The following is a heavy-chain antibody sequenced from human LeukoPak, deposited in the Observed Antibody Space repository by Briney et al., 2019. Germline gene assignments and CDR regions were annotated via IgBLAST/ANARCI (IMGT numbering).Heavy chain of an antibody. D-gene: IGHD3-10*01. CDR3: AKVYYYGSGSYEDYYGMDV. V-gene: IGHV3-23*01. Sequence: GGSLRLSCAASGFTFSSYAMSWVRQAPGKGLEWVSAISGSGGSTYYADSVKGRFTISRDSSKNTLYLQMNSLRAEDTAVYYCAKVYYYGSGSYEDYYGMDVWGQGTTVTVSS. CDR2: ISGSGGST. J-gene: IGHJ6*02. CDR1: GFTFSSYA.